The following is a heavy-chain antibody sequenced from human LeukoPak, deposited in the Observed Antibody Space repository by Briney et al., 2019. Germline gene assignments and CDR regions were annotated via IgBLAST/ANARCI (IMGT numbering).Heavy chain of an antibody. CDR2: ISYDGSNK. V-gene: IGHV3-30*18. Sequence: PGGSLRLSCAASGFTFSSLGMHWVRQAPGKGLEWLAVISYDGSNKYYADSVKGRFTISRDNSKNTLYLQMNSLRAEDTAVYYCANDCSSTSCYWGQGTLVTVSS. J-gene: IGHJ4*02. D-gene: IGHD2-2*01. CDR3: ANDCSSTSCY. CDR1: GFTFSSLG.